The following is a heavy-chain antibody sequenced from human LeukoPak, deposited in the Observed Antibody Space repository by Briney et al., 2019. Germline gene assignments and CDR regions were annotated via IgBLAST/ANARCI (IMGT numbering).Heavy chain of an antibody. Sequence: GGSLRLSCAAPGFSFSNYEMNWVRQAPGQGLEWISYITASSTTIYYADSVKGRFTISRDNAKNSLYLQMNGLRGEDTAVYYCAKGPGARGHFNWFDPWGQGTLVTVSS. CDR2: ITASSTTI. V-gene: IGHV3-48*03. D-gene: IGHD5-12*01. J-gene: IGHJ5*02. CDR1: GFSFSNYE. CDR3: AKGPGARGHFNWFDP.